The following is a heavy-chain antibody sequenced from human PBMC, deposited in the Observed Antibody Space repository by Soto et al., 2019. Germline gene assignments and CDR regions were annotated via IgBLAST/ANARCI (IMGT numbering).Heavy chain of an antibody. D-gene: IGHD3-9*01. CDR2: IIPILGIA. CDR3: ARDRTDWGFDP. Sequence: GASVKVSFKAAGCTVSSYTISWVRQAPGQVLEWMGRIIPILGIANYAQKFQGRVTITADKSTSTAYMELSSLRSEDTAVYYCARDRTDWGFDPWGQGTLVTVSS. J-gene: IGHJ5*02. V-gene: IGHV1-69*04. CDR1: GCTVSSYT.